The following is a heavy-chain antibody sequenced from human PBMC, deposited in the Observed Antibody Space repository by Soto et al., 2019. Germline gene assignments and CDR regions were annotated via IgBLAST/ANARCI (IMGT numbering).Heavy chain of an antibody. J-gene: IGHJ4*02. V-gene: IGHV1-69*19. Sequence: QVQLVQSGAEMKKPGSSVKVSCQSSGGTFNTYAMNWVRQAPGQGPEWMGDISPMFGAANYAPKFQGTVTSTADEYTGTSYMQLSSLTSEDTALYFCAREVQVHTPAFVYWGQGTLVTVSS. CDR1: GGTFNTYA. CDR2: ISPMFGAA. CDR3: AREVQVHTPAFVY. D-gene: IGHD3-10*01.